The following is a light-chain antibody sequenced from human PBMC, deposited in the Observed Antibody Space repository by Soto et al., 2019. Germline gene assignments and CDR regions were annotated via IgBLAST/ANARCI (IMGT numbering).Light chain of an antibody. Sequence: DIQMTQSPATLSASVGDRVTITCRASQSISSWLAWYQQKPGKVPKLLIDDASSLESGVPSRFSGSGSGTKFTLTISSLQPDDFATYYCQQYNTYPWTFGQGTKV. CDR1: QSISSW. CDR2: DAS. CDR3: QQYNTYPWT. J-gene: IGKJ1*01. V-gene: IGKV1-5*01.